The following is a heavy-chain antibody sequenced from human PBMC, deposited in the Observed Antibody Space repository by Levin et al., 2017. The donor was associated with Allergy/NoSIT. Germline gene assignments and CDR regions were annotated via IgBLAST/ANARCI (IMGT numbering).Heavy chain of an antibody. V-gene: IGHV4-39*01. D-gene: IGHD5-18*01. CDR3: ARRGYSYGPHFDC. CDR1: GGSISSSSYY. CDR2: ISYSGST. Sequence: RASETLSLTCTVSGGSISSSSYYWGWIRQPPGKGLEWIGSISYSGSTYYNPSLKSRLTISLDTSKNQFSLKLSSVTAADTAVYYCARRGYSYGPHFDCWGQGTLVTVSS. J-gene: IGHJ4*02.